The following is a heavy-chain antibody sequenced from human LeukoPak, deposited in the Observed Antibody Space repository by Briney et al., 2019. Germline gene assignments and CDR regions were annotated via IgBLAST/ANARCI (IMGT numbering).Heavy chain of an antibody. J-gene: IGHJ5*02. D-gene: IGHD4-17*01. Sequence: ASVTVSCKASGYTFTGYHMHWVRQAPGQGREGMGWINPNSGGTNYAQKFQGRVTMTRDTSISTAYMELSRLRSDDTAVYYCARPLDYGDYLWGQGTLVTVSS. V-gene: IGHV1-2*02. CDR1: GYTFTGYH. CDR2: INPNSGGT. CDR3: ARPLDYGDYL.